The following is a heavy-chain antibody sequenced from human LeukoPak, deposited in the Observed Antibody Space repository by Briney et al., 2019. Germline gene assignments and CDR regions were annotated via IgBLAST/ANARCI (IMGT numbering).Heavy chain of an antibody. CDR3: ARHYTSGWYSDY. D-gene: IGHD6-19*01. Sequence: PSETLSLTCAVSGYSISSGYYRGWIRQPPGKGLEWIGSIHHSGSTFYNPSLKSRVTISVDTSKNQFSLKLSSVTAADTAVYYCARHYTSGWYSDYWGQGTLVTVSS. CDR1: GYSISSGYY. V-gene: IGHV4-38-2*01. J-gene: IGHJ4*02. CDR2: IHHSGST.